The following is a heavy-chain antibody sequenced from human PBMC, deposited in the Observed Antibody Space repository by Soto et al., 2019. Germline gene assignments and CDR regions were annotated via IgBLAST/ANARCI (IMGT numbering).Heavy chain of an antibody. V-gene: IGHV4-34*01. D-gene: IGHD6-6*01. CDR1: GGSFSGYY. CDR2: INHSGST. Sequence: SETLSLTCAVYGGSFSGYYWSWIRQPPGKGLVWIGEINHSGSTNYNPSLKSRVTISVDTSKNQFSLKLSSVTAADTAVYYCARDLPAARPSYYMDVWGKGTTVTVSS. CDR3: ARDLPAARPSYYMDV. J-gene: IGHJ6*03.